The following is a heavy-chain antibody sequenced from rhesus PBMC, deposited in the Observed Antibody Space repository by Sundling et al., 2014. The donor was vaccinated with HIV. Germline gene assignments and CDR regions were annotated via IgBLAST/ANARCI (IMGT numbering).Heavy chain of an antibody. CDR3: AKGGRVGIVGAIDY. J-gene: IGHJ4*01. D-gene: IGHD1-44*02. CDR1: GFTFSTYA. Sequence: EVQLVESGGGLVQPGGSLRLSCAASGFTFSTYAMYWVRQAPGKGLEWISGISSGGGATYYADSVKGRFSISRDNSKNTLSLQMNSLRPEDTAVYYCAKGGRVGIVGAIDYWGQGVLVTVSS. V-gene: IGHV3-103*01. CDR2: ISSGGGAT.